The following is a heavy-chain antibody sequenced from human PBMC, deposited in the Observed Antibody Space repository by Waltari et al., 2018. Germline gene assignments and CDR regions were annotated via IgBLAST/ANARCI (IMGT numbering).Heavy chain of an antibody. CDR2: IYTSGST. V-gene: IGHV4-4*07. Sequence: QVQLQESGPGLVKPSETLSLTCTVSGGSISSYYWSWIRQPAGKGLEWIGRIYTSGSTNYNPSLKSRVTMSVDTSKNQFSLKLSSVTAADTAVYYCARDLLGIGSSSLRARAFDIWGQGTMVTVSS. CDR3: ARDLLGIGSSSLRARAFDI. D-gene: IGHD6-6*01. J-gene: IGHJ3*02. CDR1: GGSISSYY.